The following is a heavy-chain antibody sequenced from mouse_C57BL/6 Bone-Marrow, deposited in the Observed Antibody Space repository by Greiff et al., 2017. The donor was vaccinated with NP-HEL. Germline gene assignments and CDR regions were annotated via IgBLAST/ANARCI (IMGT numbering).Heavy chain of an antibody. CDR2: IDPANGDT. J-gene: IGHJ2*01. Sequence: QPQQSGAELVRPGASVKLSCTASGFNIKDDYMHWVKQRPEQGLERIGWIDPANGDTEYASKFQVKATITADTSSNTAYRPLSSLTSEDTAVEYCTADYYGSSCDFDYWGQGSTLTVSA. CDR3: TADYYGSSCDFDY. CDR1: GFNIKDDY. D-gene: IGHD1-1*01. V-gene: IGHV14-4*01.